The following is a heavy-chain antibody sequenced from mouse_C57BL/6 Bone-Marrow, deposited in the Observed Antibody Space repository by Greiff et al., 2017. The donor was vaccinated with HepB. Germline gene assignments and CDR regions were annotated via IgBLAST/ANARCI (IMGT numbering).Heavy chain of an antibody. J-gene: IGHJ1*03. Sequence: QVQLKQSGAELARPGASVKLSCKASGYTFTSYGISWVKQRTGQGLEWIGEIYPRSGNTYYNEKFKGKATLTADKSSSTAYMELRSLTSEDSAVYFCADSNRYFDVWGTGTTVTVSS. D-gene: IGHD2-5*01. CDR2: IYPRSGNT. CDR1: GYTFTSYG. CDR3: ADSNRYFDV. V-gene: IGHV1-81*01.